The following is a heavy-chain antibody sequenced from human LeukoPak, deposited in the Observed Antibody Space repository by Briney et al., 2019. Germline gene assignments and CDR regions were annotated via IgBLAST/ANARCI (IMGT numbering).Heavy chain of an antibody. J-gene: IGHJ6*02. V-gene: IGHV1-2*02. CDR3: AREQLASIAAAGRACYYYYGMDV. CDR2: INPNSGGT. CDR1: GYTFTGYY. D-gene: IGHD6-13*01. Sequence: ASVKVSCKASGYTFTGYYMHWVRQAPGQGLEWMGWINPNSGGTNYAQKFQGRVTMTRDTSISTAYMELSRLRSDDTAVYYCAREQLASIAAAGRACYYYYGMDVWGQGTTVTVSS.